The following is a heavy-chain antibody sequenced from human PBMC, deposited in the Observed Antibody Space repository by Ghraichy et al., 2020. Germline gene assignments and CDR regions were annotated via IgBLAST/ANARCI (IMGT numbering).Heavy chain of an antibody. D-gene: IGHD3-9*01. CDR2: INWNGVDT. CDR3: ASSQTRYFDWLLGS. V-gene: IGHV3-20*01. Sequence: GGSLRLSCAASGFTFGDYAMSWVRQAPGKGLEWVSGINWNGVDTGYADSVKGRFAISRDNAKNTLYLQMNSLRAEDTALYHCASSQTRYFDWLLGSWGQGTLVTVSS. J-gene: IGHJ4*02. CDR1: GFTFGDYA.